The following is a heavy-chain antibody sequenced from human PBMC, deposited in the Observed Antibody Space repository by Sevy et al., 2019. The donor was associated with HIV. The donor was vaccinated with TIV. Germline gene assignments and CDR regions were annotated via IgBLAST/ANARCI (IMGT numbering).Heavy chain of an antibody. V-gene: IGHV4-39*01. CDR1: GDSITRSNYY. Sequence: SETLSLTCTVSGDSITRSNYYWAWIRQPPGRGLEWIGSIYYSGRTYYNPSLKSRVTFSVDTSRNRFSLRLSSMTAADTALYYCARYPADQYDRTGYNTRGGYFDSWGQGTLVTVSS. D-gene: IGHD3-22*01. CDR2: IYYSGRT. J-gene: IGHJ4*02. CDR3: ARYPADQYDRTGYNTRGGYFDS.